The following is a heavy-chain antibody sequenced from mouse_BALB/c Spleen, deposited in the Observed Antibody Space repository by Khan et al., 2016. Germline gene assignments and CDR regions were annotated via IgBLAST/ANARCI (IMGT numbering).Heavy chain of an antibody. Sequence: QVQLQQSGAELAKPGASVKMSCKASGYTFTSYWMHWVKQRPGQGLEWIGYINPSTGYTEYNQKFKDKATLTADKSSSTAYMQLSSLTSEDSAVYYWARPYDYGDFEVWGAGTTVTVSS. CDR2: INPSTGYT. V-gene: IGHV1-7*01. CDR3: ARPYDYGDFEV. CDR1: GYTFTSYW. J-gene: IGHJ1*01. D-gene: IGHD2-3*01.